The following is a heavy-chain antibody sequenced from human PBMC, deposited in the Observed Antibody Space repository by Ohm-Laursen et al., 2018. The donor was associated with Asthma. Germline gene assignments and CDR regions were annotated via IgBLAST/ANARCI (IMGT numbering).Heavy chain of an antibody. Sequence: SQTLSLTCTVSGGSISRGGYYWSWIRQHPGKGLEWIGYIYYSGSTYYNPSLKSRVTISVDPSKNQFSLKLSSVTAADTTVYYCARGGYCSSTSCYVFDPWGQGTLVTVSS. CDR1: GGSISRGGYY. CDR3: ARGGYCSSTSCYVFDP. V-gene: IGHV4-31*03. CDR2: IYYSGST. D-gene: IGHD2-2*01. J-gene: IGHJ5*02.